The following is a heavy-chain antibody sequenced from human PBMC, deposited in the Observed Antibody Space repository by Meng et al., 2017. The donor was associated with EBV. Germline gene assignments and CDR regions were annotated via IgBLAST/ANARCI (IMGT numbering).Heavy chain of an antibody. CDR1: GFSLSTRGVG. D-gene: IGHD6-6*01. CDR3: AHIIAARPFDY. CDR2: IYWDDDK. Sequence: QIHFKESGPTLVKPTQTLTLTCTFSGFSLSTRGVGVGWIRQPPGKALEWLALIYWDDDKRYSPSLKSRLTITKDTSKNQVVLTMTNMDPVDAATYYCAHIIAARPFDYWGQGTLVTVSS. V-gene: IGHV2-5*02. J-gene: IGHJ4*02.